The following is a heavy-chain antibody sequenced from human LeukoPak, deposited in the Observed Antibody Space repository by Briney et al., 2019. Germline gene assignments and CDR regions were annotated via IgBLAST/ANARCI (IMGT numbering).Heavy chain of an antibody. CDR1: GYSISSGYY. V-gene: IGHV4-38-2*02. Sequence: SETLSLTCTVSGYSISSGYYWGWIRQPPGKGLEWIGSIYHSGSTYYNPSLKIRVTISVDTSKNQFSLKLSSVTAADTAVYYCAGASYGSGSYGGYYFDYWGQGTLVTVSS. J-gene: IGHJ4*02. D-gene: IGHD3-10*01. CDR3: AGASYGSGSYGGYYFDY. CDR2: IYHSGST.